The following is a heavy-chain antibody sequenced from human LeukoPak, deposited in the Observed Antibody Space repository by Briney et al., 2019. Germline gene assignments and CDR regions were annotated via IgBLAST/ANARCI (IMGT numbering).Heavy chain of an antibody. J-gene: IGHJ4*02. CDR2: INPSTGVT. V-gene: IGHV1-2*02. D-gene: IGHD2/OR15-2a*01. CDR3: ARGHYYSDITFPLHY. Sequence: GASVKVSCKASGYTFTGYYIHWVQQAPGQGLEWIGWINPSTGVTNYARNFQGRVTMTRDTSTTTAYMELSRLSSDDTAVYFCARGHYYSDITFPLHYWGQGTQVTVSS. CDR1: GYTFTGYY.